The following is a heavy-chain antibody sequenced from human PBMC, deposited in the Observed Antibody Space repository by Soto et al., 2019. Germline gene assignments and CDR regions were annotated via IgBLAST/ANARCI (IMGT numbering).Heavy chain of an antibody. CDR2: INQDGSQN. CDR1: GFTFSNYW. CDR3: VRDHGDYVFEY. D-gene: IGHD3-16*01. V-gene: IGHV3-7*01. J-gene: IGHJ4*02. Sequence: EVQLVESGGGLVQPGGSLRLSCAASGFTFSNYWMGWVRQAPGKGLEWVADINQDGSQNYYVDSVKGRFTISGDNAQNSLYLQMNGLGAEDTAVYFCVRDHGDYVFEYWGQGTLVTVSS.